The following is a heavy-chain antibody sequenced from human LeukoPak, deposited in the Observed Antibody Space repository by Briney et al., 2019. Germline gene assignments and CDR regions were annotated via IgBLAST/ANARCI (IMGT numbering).Heavy chain of an antibody. CDR3: ASFSGWYHYYYGMDV. CDR1: GGSISSGGYY. J-gene: IGHJ6*02. D-gene: IGHD6-19*01. V-gene: IGHV4-31*03. CDR2: IYYSGST. Sequence: PSETLSLTCTVSGGSISSGGYYWIWIRQHPGKGLEWIGYIYYSGSTYYNPSLKSRVTISVDTSKNQFSLKLSSVTAADTAVYYCASFSGWYHYYYGMDVWGQGTTVTVSS.